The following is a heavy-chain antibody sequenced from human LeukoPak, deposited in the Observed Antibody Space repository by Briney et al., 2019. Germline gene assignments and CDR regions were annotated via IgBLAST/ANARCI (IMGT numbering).Heavy chain of an antibody. CDR3: ARGRITATLHFDY. J-gene: IGHJ4*02. CDR1: GYTFTAYY. V-gene: IGHV1-2*02. Sequence: ASVKVSCKASGYTFTAYYIHWVRQAPGQGLECMGWINPNSDDTHYAQKFQGRVTMTRDTSISTAYMDLSRLRSDDTAVYYCARGRITATLHFDYWGQGTLVTVSS. D-gene: IGHD1-7*01. CDR2: INPNSDDT.